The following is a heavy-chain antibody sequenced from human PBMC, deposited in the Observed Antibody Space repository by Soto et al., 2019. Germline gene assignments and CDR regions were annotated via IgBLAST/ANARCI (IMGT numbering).Heavy chain of an antibody. V-gene: IGHV4-39*01. D-gene: IGHD2-15*01. Sequence: SETLSLTCTVSGGSISNSSYYWGWIRQPPGKGLEWIGSIYYSGSTYYNPSLKSRVTISVDTSKNQFSLKLSSVTAADTAVYYCARIGWWYVEWVWSGFDYWGQGTLVTVSS. CDR1: GGSISNSSYY. J-gene: IGHJ4*02. CDR2: IYYSGST. CDR3: ARIGWWYVEWVWSGFDY.